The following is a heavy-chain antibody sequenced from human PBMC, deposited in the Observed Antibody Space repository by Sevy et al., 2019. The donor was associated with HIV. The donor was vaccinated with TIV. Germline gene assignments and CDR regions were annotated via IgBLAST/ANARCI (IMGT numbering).Heavy chain of an antibody. CDR3: AREGCSKPHDY. Sequence: GGCLRLSCAASGFTFSSYAMSWVRQAPGKGLEWISTFSFGCGKINYADSVKGRFTISRDNSKNTLYLQMHSLRAEDKAVYYSAREGCSKPHDYWGQGTLVTVSS. J-gene: IGHJ4*02. V-gene: IGHV3-23*01. CDR1: GFTFSSYA. CDR2: FSFGCGKI. D-gene: IGHD3-10*02.